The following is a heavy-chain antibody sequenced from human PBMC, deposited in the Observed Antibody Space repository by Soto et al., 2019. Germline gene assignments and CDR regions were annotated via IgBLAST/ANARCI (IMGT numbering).Heavy chain of an antibody. Sequence: EVQLVASGGGLVKPGGSLRLSCAASGLTFSNAWMSWVRQAPGEGLEWVGRMKSKTDCGTTDYAAPVKGRCTFSIDVSKNTLYLQMTSLQTVDTAVYYCTTVIPYYDYIWRSYRMDYSGQGPMVTVYS. CDR3: TTVIPYYDYIWRSYRMDY. V-gene: IGHV3-15*01. CDR1: GLTFSNAW. CDR2: MKSKTDCGTT. D-gene: IGHD3-16*02. J-gene: IGHJ4*02.